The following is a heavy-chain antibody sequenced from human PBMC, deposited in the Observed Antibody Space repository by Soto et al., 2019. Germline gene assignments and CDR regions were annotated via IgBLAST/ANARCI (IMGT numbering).Heavy chain of an antibody. CDR1: GYSFFSSA. D-gene: IGHD5-18*01. J-gene: IGHJ4*02. V-gene: IGHV1-3*01. CDR2: INAANGDT. Sequence: ASVKVSCKTSGYSFFSSAMHWVRQAPGQGLEWMGWINAANGDTKYSRKFQGRVTITKDTSAATAYMELSSLTSEDTALYYCARDPGTAMAFDRWGQGTLVTVSS. CDR3: ARDPGTAMAFDR.